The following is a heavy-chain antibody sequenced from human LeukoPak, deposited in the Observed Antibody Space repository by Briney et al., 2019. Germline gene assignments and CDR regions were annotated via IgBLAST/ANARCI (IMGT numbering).Heavy chain of an antibody. CDR1: GGSISRFY. J-gene: IGHJ5*02. V-gene: IGHV4-4*07. Sequence: PSVTLSLTRTVSGGSISRFYWSWIPQPAGKGLEWIGRIYTSGSTNYNPSLKSRVTTPEDTSKHQFSLKLSSVTAADTAVDYLAGVYSSDENWFDPWGQGTLVTVSS. CDR3: AGVYSSDENWFDP. CDR2: IYTSGST. D-gene: IGHD6-19*01.